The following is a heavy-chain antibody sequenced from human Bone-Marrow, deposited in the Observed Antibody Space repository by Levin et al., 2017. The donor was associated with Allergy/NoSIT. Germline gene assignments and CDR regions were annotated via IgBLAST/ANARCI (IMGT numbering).Heavy chain of an antibody. CDR1: GYTFTSYA. V-gene: IGHV7-4-1*02. D-gene: IGHD6-13*01. CDR2: INIKTGSP. CDR3: AKALSSSWYDWFAP. J-gene: IGHJ5*02. Sequence: GESLKISCQASGYTFTSYAMNWVRQAPGQGLEWMGWINIKTGSPTYAQGFTGRFVFSLDTSVSTAYLQISSLKAEDTAVYYCAKALSSSWYDWFAPWGQGTLVTVSS.